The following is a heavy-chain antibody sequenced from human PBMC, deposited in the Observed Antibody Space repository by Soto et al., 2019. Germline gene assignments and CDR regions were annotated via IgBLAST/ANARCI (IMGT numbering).Heavy chain of an antibody. CDR1: GFSLTTDRVG. D-gene: IGHD1-26*01. V-gene: IGHV2-5*02. Sequence: QITLKESGPTLVKPTQTRTLTCTFSGFSLTTDRVGVGWIRQPPGEALEWLAVIYWDDSKTYRPSLESRLTITKDTPKNQVALTMTNMDSLDTTTYYCAHAYGGRSLYWGQGTLVTVSS. CDR3: AHAYGGRSLY. CDR2: IYWDDSK. J-gene: IGHJ4*02.